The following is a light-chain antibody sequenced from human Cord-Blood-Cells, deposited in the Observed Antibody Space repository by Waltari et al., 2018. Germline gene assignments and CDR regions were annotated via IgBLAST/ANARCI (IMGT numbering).Light chain of an antibody. CDR2: GAS. CDR1: QSVSSSY. CDR3: QQYGSSPWT. Sequence: IVLTQSPGTLSLSPGERATLSCRASQSVSSSYLAWYQHKPCQAPRLLIYGASSRTTGIPDSFSGSGSGTDFTLTISRPEPEEFAVYYCQQYGSSPWTFGQGTKVEIK. J-gene: IGKJ1*01. V-gene: IGKV3-20*01.